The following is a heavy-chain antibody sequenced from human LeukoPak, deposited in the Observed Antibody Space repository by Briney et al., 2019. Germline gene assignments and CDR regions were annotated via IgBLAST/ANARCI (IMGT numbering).Heavy chain of an antibody. CDR3: AREPYYYDSSGHDY. D-gene: IGHD3-22*01. J-gene: IGHJ4*02. V-gene: IGHV3-7*01. Sequence: GGSLRLSCAASGFTFSSYSMNWVRQAPGKGLEWVANIKQDGSDKYYVDSVKGRFTISRDNAKNSLYLQMNSLRAEDTAVYYCAREPYYYDSSGHDYWGQGTLVTVSS. CDR1: GFTFSSYS. CDR2: IKQDGSDK.